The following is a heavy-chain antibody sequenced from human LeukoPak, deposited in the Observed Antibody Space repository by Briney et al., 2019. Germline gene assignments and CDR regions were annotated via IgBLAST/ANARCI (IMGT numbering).Heavy chain of an antibody. CDR3: ARLRWQLVGPYFDY. J-gene: IGHJ4*02. V-gene: IGHV4-59*01. Sequence: SETLSLTCTVSGGSINSYYWSWIRQPPGKGLEWIGHIYSSGNTDYNSSLKSRVTISVDTSKSQFSLRLSSVTATDTAVYYCARLRWQLVGPYFDYWGQGILVTVSS. CDR2: IYSSGNT. D-gene: IGHD1-26*01. CDR1: GGSINSYY.